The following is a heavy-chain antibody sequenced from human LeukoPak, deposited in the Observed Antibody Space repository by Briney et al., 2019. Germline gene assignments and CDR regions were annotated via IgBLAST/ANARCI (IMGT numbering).Heavy chain of an antibody. CDR3: ARACGGDCYWETFFDY. V-gene: IGHV1-2*02. J-gene: IGHJ4*02. CDR2: INPNSGGT. CDR1: GYTFTGYY. D-gene: IGHD2-21*02. Sequence: ASVPVSCKASGYTFTGYYMHWVRQAPGQGLEWMGWINPNSGGTNYAQKFQGRVTMTRDTSISTAYMELSRLRSDDTAVYYCARACGGDCYWETFFDYWGQGSLDTVSS.